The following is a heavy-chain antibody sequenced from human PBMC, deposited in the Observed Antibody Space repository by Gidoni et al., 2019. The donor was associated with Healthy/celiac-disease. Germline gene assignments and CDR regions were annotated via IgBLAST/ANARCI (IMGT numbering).Heavy chain of an antibody. J-gene: IGHJ6*03. Sequence: EVQLVESGGGVVRPGGSLRLSCAGYGFTFDDYGMGWVRQAPGKGLEWVSGINWNGGSTGYADSVKGRFTISRDNAKNSLYLQMNSLRAEDTALYYCARDGGSDAAYYYYMDVWGKGTTVTVSS. CDR1: GFTFDDYG. V-gene: IGHV3-20*04. CDR2: INWNGGST. D-gene: IGHD3-16*01. CDR3: ARDGGSDAAYYYYMDV.